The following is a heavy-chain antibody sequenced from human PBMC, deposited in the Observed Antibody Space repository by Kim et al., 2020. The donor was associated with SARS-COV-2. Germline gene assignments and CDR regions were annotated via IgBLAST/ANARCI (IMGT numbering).Heavy chain of an antibody. CDR2: ISSSSSYI. CDR1: GFTFSSYS. V-gene: IGHV3-21*01. J-gene: IGHJ6*02. CDR3: ASRPETGDSYYYYYYGMDV. Sequence: GGSLRLSCAASGFTFSSYSMNWVRQAPGKGLEWVSSISSSSSYIYYSDSVKGRFTISRDTAKNSLYQQMNSLRAEDTAVYYCASRPETGDSYYYYYYGMDVWGQGTTVTVSS. D-gene: IGHD7-27*01.